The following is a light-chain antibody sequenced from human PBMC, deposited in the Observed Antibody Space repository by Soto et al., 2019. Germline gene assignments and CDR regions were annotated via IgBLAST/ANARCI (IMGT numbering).Light chain of an antibody. CDR1: GATYD. Sequence: QAVVTQPPSVSGAPGQRVSISCIGATYDVHWYQQLPGAAPKLLIYGNSNRPSGVPDRFSASKSGTSASLAITGLQAEDEADYYCQSYDSSLSGYVFGTGTKVTVL. CDR3: QSYDSSLSGYV. J-gene: IGLJ1*01. CDR2: GNS. V-gene: IGLV1-40*01.